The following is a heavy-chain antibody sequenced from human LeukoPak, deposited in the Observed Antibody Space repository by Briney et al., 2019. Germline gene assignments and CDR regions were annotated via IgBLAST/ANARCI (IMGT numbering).Heavy chain of an antibody. CDR1: GFTFSSYS. Sequence: GSLRLSCAASGFTFSSYSMHWVRQAPGKGLEWIGYIYYSGSTNYNPSLKSRVTISVDTSKNQFSLKLSSVTAADTAVFYCARSFWGGYSSSWYGNWGQGTLVTVSS. J-gene: IGHJ4*02. D-gene: IGHD6-13*01. CDR3: ARSFWGGYSSSWYGN. V-gene: IGHV4-59*08. CDR2: IYYSGST.